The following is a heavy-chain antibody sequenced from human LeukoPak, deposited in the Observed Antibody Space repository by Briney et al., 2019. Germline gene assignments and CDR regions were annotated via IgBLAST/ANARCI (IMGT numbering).Heavy chain of an antibody. CDR3: ARGITMVRGVSTGYYYYYYGMDV. CDR1: GGTFSSYA. D-gene: IGHD3-10*01. CDR2: IIPIFGTA. J-gene: IGHJ6*02. V-gene: IGHV1-69*13. Sequence: SVKVSCKASGGTFSSYAISWVRQAPGQGLEWMGGIIPIFGTANYAQKFQGRVTITADESTSTAYMELGSLRSEDTAVYYCARGITMVRGVSTGYYYYYYGMDVWGQGTTVTVSS.